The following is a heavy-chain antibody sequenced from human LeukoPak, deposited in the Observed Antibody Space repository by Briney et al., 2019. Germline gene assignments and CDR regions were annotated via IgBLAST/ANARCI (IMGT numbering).Heavy chain of an antibody. CDR2: IKSKTDGGTT. V-gene: IGHV3-15*01. D-gene: IGHD2-2*01. Sequence: GGSLRLSCAASGFTFSNAWMSWVRQAPGKGLEWVGRIKSKTDGGTTDYAAPVKGRFTISRDDSKNTLYLQMNSLKTEDTAVYYCTTELSSYCSSTSCYPASFDYWGQGTLVTVSS. CDR3: TTELSSYCSSTSCYPASFDY. J-gene: IGHJ4*02. CDR1: GFTFSNAW.